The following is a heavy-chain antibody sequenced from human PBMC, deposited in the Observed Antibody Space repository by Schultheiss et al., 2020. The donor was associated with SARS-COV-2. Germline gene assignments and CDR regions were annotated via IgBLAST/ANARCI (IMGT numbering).Heavy chain of an antibody. Sequence: SLKISCAASGFTFDDYAMHWVRQAPGKGLEWVSGISWNSGSIGYADSVKGRFTISRDNAKNSLYLQMNSLRAEDTALYYCAKDVSGDPASPLDYWGQGTLVTVSS. CDR2: ISWNSGSI. CDR1: GFTFDDYA. CDR3: AKDVSGDPASPLDY. V-gene: IGHV3-9*01. D-gene: IGHD7-27*01. J-gene: IGHJ4*02.